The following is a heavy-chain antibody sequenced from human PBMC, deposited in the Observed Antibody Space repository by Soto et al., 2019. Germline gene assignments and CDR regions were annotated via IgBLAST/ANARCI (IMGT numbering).Heavy chain of an antibody. J-gene: IGHJ4*02. D-gene: IGHD3-22*01. CDR1: GYSFTNYW. CDR3: ARLGKLYDNSNVFDN. Sequence: GESLKISCKGSGYSFTNYWIGWVRQMPGKGLEWMGIIYPDDSDTRYSPSFQRQVTISADKSISTAYLQWSSLQTSDTAMYYCARLGKLYDNSNVFDNWGQGALVTVSS. CDR2: IYPDDSDT. V-gene: IGHV5-51*01.